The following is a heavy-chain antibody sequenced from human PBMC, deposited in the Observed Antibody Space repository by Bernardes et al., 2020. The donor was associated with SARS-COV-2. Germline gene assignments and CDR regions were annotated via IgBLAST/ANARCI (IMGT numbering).Heavy chain of an antibody. J-gene: IGHJ6*02. CDR1: GFTFSSYS. Sequence: GGFLRLSCAASGFTFSSYSMNWVRQAPGKGLEWVSYISSSSTIYYADSVKGRFTISRDNAKNSLYLQMNSLRAEDTAVYYCARTAPTIAAAGYYYYYYGMDVWGQGTMVTVSS. V-gene: IGHV3-48*04. CDR2: ISSSSTI. CDR3: ARTAPTIAAAGYYYYYYGMDV. D-gene: IGHD6-13*01.